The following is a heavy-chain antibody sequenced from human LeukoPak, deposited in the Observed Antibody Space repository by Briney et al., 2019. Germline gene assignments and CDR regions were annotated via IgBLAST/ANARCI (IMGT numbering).Heavy chain of an antibody. CDR3: ARGLYYGSGQYYFDY. V-gene: IGHV3-64*01. D-gene: IGHD3-10*01. CDR1: GFIASTFW. Sequence: SGGSLRLSCAASGFIASTFWMHWVRQAPGKGLEYVSAISPSGDSTYYTNSVKGRFTISRDNSKNTLFLQMGSLTAEDMAVYYCARGLYYGSGQYYFDYWGQGTLVTVSS. CDR2: ISPSGDST. J-gene: IGHJ4*02.